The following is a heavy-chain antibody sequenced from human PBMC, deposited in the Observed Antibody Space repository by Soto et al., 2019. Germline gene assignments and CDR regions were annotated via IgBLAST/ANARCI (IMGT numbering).Heavy chain of an antibody. Sequence: SETLSLTCSVSGGSISSSSYYWGWIRQPPGKGLEWIGSIYYSGSIYYNPSLKSRVTISVDTSKNQFSLKPSSLTAAETAVYYCARQSSGWYNWFDPWGQGTLVT. J-gene: IGHJ5*02. D-gene: IGHD6-19*01. CDR2: IYYSGSI. CDR3: ARQSSGWYNWFDP. V-gene: IGHV4-39*01. CDR1: GGSISSSSYY.